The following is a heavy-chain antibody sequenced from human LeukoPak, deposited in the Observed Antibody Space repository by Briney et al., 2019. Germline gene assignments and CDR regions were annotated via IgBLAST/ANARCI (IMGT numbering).Heavy chain of an antibody. Sequence: PSQTLSLTCTVSGGSISSGGYYWSWIRQHPGKGLEWIGYIYYSGSTYYNPSPKGRVTISVDTSKNQFSLKLSSVTAADTAVYYCARDLGGDYQFYFDYWGQGTLVTVSS. D-gene: IGHD4-17*01. J-gene: IGHJ4*02. CDR3: ARDLGGDYQFYFDY. V-gene: IGHV4-31*03. CDR2: IYYSGST. CDR1: GGSISSGGYY.